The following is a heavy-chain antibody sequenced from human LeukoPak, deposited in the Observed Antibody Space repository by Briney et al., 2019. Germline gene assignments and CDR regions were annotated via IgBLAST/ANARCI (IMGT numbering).Heavy chain of an antibody. CDR1: GGSFSGYY. V-gene: IGHV4-34*01. D-gene: IGHD6-13*01. Sequence: PSETLSLTCAVYGGSFSGYYWSWIRQPPGKGLEWIGEINHSGSTNYNPSFKSRVTISVDTSKNQFSLKLSSVTAADTAVYYCARGQNSSSWYYFDYWGQGTLVTVSS. CDR2: INHSGST. CDR3: ARGQNSSSWYYFDY. J-gene: IGHJ4*02.